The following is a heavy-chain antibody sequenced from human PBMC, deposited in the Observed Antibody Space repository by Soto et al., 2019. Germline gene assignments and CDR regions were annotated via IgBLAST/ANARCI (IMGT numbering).Heavy chain of an antibody. D-gene: IGHD4-17*01. CDR1: GFTFSSYE. V-gene: IGHV3-48*03. Sequence: EVQLVESGGGLVQPGGSLRLSCAASGFTFSSYEMNWVRQAPGKGLEWVSYISSSGSTIYYADSVKGRFTISRDNAKNSLYLQMNSLRAEDTAVYYCARDPHYGDGHLADYWGQGTLVTVSS. CDR2: ISSSGSTI. CDR3: ARDPHYGDGHLADY. J-gene: IGHJ4*02.